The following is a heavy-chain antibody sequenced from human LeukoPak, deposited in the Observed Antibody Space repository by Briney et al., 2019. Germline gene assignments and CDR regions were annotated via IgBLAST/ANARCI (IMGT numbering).Heavy chain of an antibody. V-gene: IGHV3-30*02. CDR1: GFTFSSTG. J-gene: IGHJ4*02. D-gene: IGHD1-14*01. CDR3: ARTYNPDY. CDR2: IRYDGNNK. Sequence: GGSLRLSCTASGFTFSSTGMHWVRQAPGKGLGWVSYIRYDGNNKYYGDSVKGRLTVSRDNSKNTLYLQMNSLRVEDTAVYYCARTYNPDYWGQGTLVTVSS.